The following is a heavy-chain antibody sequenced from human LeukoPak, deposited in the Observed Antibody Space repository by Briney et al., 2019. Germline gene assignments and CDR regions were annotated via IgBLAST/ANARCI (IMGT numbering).Heavy chain of an antibody. Sequence: SETLSLTCTVSGGSVSSGGYYWSWIRQHPGKGLEWIGYVYYSGSTYYSPSLKSRLTISVDTSKNQFSLNLSSVAAADTAVYYCARFSGASQMAYWGQGTLVTVSS. CDR2: VYYSGST. CDR1: GGSVSSGGYY. CDR3: ARFSGASQMAY. V-gene: IGHV4-31*03. J-gene: IGHJ4*02. D-gene: IGHD2-15*01.